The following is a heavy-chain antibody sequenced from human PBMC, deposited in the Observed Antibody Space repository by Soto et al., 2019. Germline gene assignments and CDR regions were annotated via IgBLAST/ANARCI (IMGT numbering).Heavy chain of an antibody. J-gene: IGHJ6*02. CDR1: GFTFSDHY. Sequence: GGSLRLSCAASGFTFSDHYMTWIRQPPGKGLEWVSYISSGSTYAYSADSVKGRFTISRDNANNSLYLQMNSLKAEDTAVYYCARDPDSSGYYYGYYYYGMDVWGQGTTVTVSS. D-gene: IGHD3-22*01. CDR3: ARDPDSSGYYYGYYYYGMDV. V-gene: IGHV3-11*06. CDR2: ISSGSTYA.